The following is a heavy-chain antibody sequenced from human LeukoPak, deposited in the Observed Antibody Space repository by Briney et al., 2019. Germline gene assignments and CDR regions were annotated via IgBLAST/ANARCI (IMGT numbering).Heavy chain of an antibody. J-gene: IGHJ4*02. CDR1: GGSISTTGYY. CDR3: ARVTRLPTRAARPDY. V-gene: IGHV4-31*03. Sequence: PSETLSLTCTVSGGSISTTGYYWSWIRQRPGEGLEWIGYIYYIGTTYHSPSLKSRVTVSVDTSKNQFSLKLSSVTAADTAMYYCARVTRLPTRAARPDYWGQGTLVTVSS. D-gene: IGHD6-6*01. CDR2: IYYIGTT.